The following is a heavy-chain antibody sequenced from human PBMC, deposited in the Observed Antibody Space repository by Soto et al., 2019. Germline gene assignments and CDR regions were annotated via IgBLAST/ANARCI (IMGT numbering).Heavy chain of an antibody. CDR3: AREHYYYGMDV. CDR1: GGTFSSYT. D-gene: IGHD1-26*01. J-gene: IGHJ6*02. CDR2: IIPILGIA. V-gene: IGHV1-69*02. Sequence: VQLVQSGAEVKKPGSSVKVSCKASGGTFSSYTISWVRQAPGQGLEWMGRIIPILGIANYAQKFQGSVTITADKSTSTAYMELSSLRSEDTAVYYCAREHYYYGMDVWGQGTTVTVSS.